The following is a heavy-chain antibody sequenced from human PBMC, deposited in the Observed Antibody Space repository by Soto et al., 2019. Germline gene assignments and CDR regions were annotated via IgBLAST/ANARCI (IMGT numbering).Heavy chain of an antibody. D-gene: IGHD3-10*01. V-gene: IGHV1-8*01. CDR1: GYPFNSYD. Sequence: ASVKVSCKTSGYPFNSYDLNWVRQAPGQGLEWMGWMSPDSGNTVYAQKFQGRLTMTGNTSISTAYMQLSSLTSDDTAVYYCSRVRGVPGWFDPWDQGSLVTVSS. J-gene: IGHJ5*02. CDR3: SRVRGVPGWFDP. CDR2: MSPDSGNT.